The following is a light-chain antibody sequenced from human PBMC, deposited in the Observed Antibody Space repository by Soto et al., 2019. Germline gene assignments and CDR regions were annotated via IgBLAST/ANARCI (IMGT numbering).Light chain of an antibody. CDR3: QQYNSYSRRT. J-gene: IGKJ1*01. Sequence: DIQMTQSPSTLPASVGDRVTITCRVSQSISNWLAWYQQKPGKAPKLLIYDASSLESGVPSRFSGSGSGTEFTLTISSLQPDDFATYYCQQYNSYSRRTFGQGTKVDIK. V-gene: IGKV1-5*01. CDR2: DAS. CDR1: QSISNW.